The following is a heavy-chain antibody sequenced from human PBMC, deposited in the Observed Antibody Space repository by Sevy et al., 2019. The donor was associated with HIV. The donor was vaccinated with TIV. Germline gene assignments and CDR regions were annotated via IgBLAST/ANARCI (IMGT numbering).Heavy chain of an antibody. CDR3: ARDGATAWFFFYGMDV. CDR2: MNGDNGNT. V-gene: IGHV1-3*01. D-gene: IGHD5-18*01. CDR1: GYTFTNYA. Sequence: ASVKVSCKASGYTFTNYAIHWVRQAPGQRLEWMGWMNGDNGNTQFSKKFQGRVTITRDTSASTAYMQLSSLRSEDTGVYYCARDGATAWFFFYGMDVWGQGTTVTVSS. J-gene: IGHJ6*02.